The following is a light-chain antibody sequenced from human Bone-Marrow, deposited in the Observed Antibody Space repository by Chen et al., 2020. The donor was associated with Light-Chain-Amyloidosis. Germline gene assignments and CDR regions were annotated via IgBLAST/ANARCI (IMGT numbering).Light chain of an antibody. CDR3: QQFHLWPLT. CDR2: GPS. Sequence: EIVMTQSPATLSVSPGERATLSCRDSQSINTNIAWYQQRPGQAPRLLIYGPSTRASSIPARFSGGGSGTDFTLTISSLQSEDSAVYYCQQFHLWPLTFGGGTKVEI. J-gene: IGKJ4*01. V-gene: IGKV3-15*01. CDR1: QSINTN.